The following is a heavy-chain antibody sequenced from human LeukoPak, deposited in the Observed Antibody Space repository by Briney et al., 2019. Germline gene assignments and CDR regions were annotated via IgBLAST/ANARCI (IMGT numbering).Heavy chain of an antibody. CDR2: INHSGST. Sequence: SETLSFTCTVSGGSISSYYWSWIRQPPGKGLEWIGEINHSGSTNYNPSLKSRVTISVDTSKNQFSLKLSSVTAADTAVYYCARGFPPYDYVWGSYRLYYFDYWGQGTLVTVSS. V-gene: IGHV4-34*01. D-gene: IGHD3-16*02. CDR3: ARGFPPYDYVWGSYRLYYFDY. CDR1: GGSISSYY. J-gene: IGHJ4*02.